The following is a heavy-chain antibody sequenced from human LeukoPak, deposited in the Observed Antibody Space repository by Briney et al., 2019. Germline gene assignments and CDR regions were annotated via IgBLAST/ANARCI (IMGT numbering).Heavy chain of an antibody. CDR2: INPNSGGT. D-gene: IGHD2-8*01. CDR3: ARNWPEVYADAFDI. Sequence: EASVKVSCKASGYTFTGYYIHWLRQAPGQGLEWMEWINPNSGGTNFAQKFQGRVTMTRDTSISTAYMELSRLRSDDTAVYYCARNWPEVYADAFDIWGQGTMVTVSS. J-gene: IGHJ3*02. V-gene: IGHV1-2*02. CDR1: GYTFTGYY.